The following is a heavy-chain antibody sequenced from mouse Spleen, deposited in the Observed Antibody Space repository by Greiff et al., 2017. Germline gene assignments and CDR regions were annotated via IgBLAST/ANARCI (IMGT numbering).Heavy chain of an antibody. Sequence: VQLQQSGAELARPGASVKLSCKASGYTFTSYGISWVKQRTGQGLEWIGEIYPRSGNTYYNEKFKGKATLTADKSSSTAYMELRSLTSEDSAVYFCARRDDGYYYYYAMDYWGQGTSVTVSS. CDR3: ARRDDGYYYYYAMDY. J-gene: IGHJ4*01. CDR1: GYTFTSYG. CDR2: IYPRSGNT. V-gene: IGHV1-81*01. D-gene: IGHD2-3*01.